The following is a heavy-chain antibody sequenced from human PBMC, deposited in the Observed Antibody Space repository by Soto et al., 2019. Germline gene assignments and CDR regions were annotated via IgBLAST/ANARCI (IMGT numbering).Heavy chain of an antibody. CDR2: ISSYSTYT. CDR3: AGGYKETDAVGVAFHV. D-gene: IGHD3-16*01. CDR1: GFSFSDYY. Sequence: GGSLRLSCAASGFSFSDYYMNWIRQPPGKGLEWVGYISSYSTYTDNADSVRGRFTISRDNSKNSLYLQMTGLRVEDTAVYFCAGGYKETDAVGVAFHVWGQGTMVTVSS. V-gene: IGHV3-11*06. J-gene: IGHJ3*01.